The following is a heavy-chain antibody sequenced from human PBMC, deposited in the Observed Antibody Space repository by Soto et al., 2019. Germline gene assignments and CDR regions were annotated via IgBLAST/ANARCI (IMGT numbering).Heavy chain of an antibody. CDR3: AGGVAATPFLPYYYYGMDV. D-gene: IGHD2-15*01. V-gene: IGHV1-3*01. J-gene: IGHJ6*02. CDR2: INAGNGNT. CDR1: GYTFTSYA. Sequence: ASVKVSCKASGYTFTSYAMHWVRQAPGQRLEWMGWINAGNGNTKYSQKFQGRVTMTRDTSTSTAYMELSSLRSEDTAVYYCAGGVAATPFLPYYYYGMDVWGQGTTVTVSS.